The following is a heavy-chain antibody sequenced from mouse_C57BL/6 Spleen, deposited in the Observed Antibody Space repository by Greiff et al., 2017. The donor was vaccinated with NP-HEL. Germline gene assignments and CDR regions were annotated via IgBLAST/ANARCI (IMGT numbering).Heavy chain of an antibody. Sequence: VQLKESGAELVRPGASVKLSCTASGFNIKDDYMHWVKQRPEQGLEWIGWIDPENGDTEYASKFQGKATITADTSSNTAYLQLSSLTSEDTAVYYCTTGHGNYDWFAYWGQGTLVTVSA. V-gene: IGHV14-4*01. CDR1: GFNIKDDY. J-gene: IGHJ3*01. CDR2: IDPENGDT. D-gene: IGHD2-1*01. CDR3: TTGHGNYDWFAY.